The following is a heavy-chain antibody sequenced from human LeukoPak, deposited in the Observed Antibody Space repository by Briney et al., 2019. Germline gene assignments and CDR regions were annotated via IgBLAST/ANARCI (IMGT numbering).Heavy chain of an antibody. CDR2: IRKDESLK. Sequence: GGSLRLSCAASGFTFSDFWMSWVRQAPGKGLQWVANIRKDESLKQYVDSVKGRFTISRDNAKNLLFLQMNSLRVEDTAVYYCARWSGGWGNLKFDYWGQGALVTVSS. CDR1: GFTFSDFW. D-gene: IGHD3-16*01. J-gene: IGHJ4*02. CDR3: ARWSGGWGNLKFDY. V-gene: IGHV3-7*01.